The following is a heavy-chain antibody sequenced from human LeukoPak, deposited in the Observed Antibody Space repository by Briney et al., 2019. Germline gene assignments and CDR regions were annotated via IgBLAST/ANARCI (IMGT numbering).Heavy chain of an antibody. CDR1: GGSFSGYY. CDR2: INHSGSA. J-gene: IGHJ4*02. CDR3: ARRTQHYYGSGSYLTHFDY. Sequence: SETLSLTCAVYGGSFSGYYWSWIRQPPGKGLEWIGEINHSGSANYNPSLKSRVTISVDTSKNQFSLKLSSVTAADTAVYYCARRTQHYYGSGSYLTHFDYWGQGTLVTVSS. V-gene: IGHV4-34*01. D-gene: IGHD3-10*01.